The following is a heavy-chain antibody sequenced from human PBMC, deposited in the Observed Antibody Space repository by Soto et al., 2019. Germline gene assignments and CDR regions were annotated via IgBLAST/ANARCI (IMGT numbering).Heavy chain of an antibody. CDR3: ARAIVVVPAATKVIDY. J-gene: IGHJ4*02. Sequence: QVQLVQSGAEVKKPGASVKVSCKASGYTFTSYYMHWVRQAPGQGLEWMGIINPSGGSTSYAQKFQGRVTMTRDTSTSTVYMELSSLRSEDTAVYYCARAIVVVPAATKVIDYWGQGTLVTVSS. V-gene: IGHV1-46*01. D-gene: IGHD2-2*01. CDR2: INPSGGST. CDR1: GYTFTSYY.